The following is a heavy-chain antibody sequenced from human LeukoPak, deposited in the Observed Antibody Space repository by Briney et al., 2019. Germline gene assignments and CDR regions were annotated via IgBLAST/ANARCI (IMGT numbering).Heavy chain of an antibody. Sequence: PGGFLRLSCAASGFTFSSYWMSWVRQAPGKGLEWVANIKQDGSEKYYVDSVKGRFTISRDNAKNSLYLQMNSLRAEDTAVYYCARETGIAAAGTPFPYYYYMDVWGKGTTVTVSS. CDR1: GFTFSSYW. V-gene: IGHV3-7*01. J-gene: IGHJ6*03. CDR3: ARETGIAAAGTPFPYYYYMDV. CDR2: IKQDGSEK. D-gene: IGHD6-13*01.